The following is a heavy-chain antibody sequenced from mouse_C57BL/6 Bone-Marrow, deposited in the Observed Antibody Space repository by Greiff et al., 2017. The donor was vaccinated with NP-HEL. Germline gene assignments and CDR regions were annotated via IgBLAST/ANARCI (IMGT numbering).Heavy chain of an antibody. CDR2: IDPSDSYT. D-gene: IGHD2-3*01. CDR3: ARGRIYDGYYFDY. CDR1: GYTFTSYW. V-gene: IGHV1-59*01. Sequence: LKQPGAELVRPGTSVKLSCKASGYTFTSYWMHWVKQRPGQGLEWIGVIDPSDSYTNYNQKFKGKATLTVDTSSSTAYMQLSSLTSEDSAVYYCARGRIYDGYYFDYWGQGTTLTVSS. J-gene: IGHJ2*01.